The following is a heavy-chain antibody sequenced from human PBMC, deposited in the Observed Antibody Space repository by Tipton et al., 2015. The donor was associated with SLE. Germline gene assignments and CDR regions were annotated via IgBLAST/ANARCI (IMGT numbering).Heavy chain of an antibody. V-gene: IGHV4-28*01. CDR3: ARHYNLFSAFDS. CDR1: DGSISSSNW. J-gene: IGHJ4*02. Sequence: TLSLTCSVSDGSISSSNWWGWIRQSPGKGLEWIGSIYDRGSTNYNPSLKSRVTISVDTSKNQVSLRLTSVTAADTAVYTCARHYNLFSAFDSWGQGTLVTVSS. D-gene: IGHD3-3*01. CDR2: IYDRGST.